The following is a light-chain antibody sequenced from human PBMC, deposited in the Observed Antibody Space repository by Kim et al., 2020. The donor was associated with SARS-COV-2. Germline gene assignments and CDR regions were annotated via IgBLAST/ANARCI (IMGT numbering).Light chain of an antibody. Sequence: LALSPGERATLSCRASQSVSSYLAWYQQKPGQAPRLLIYDASNRATGIPVRFSGSGSATDFTLTISSLEPEDFAVYYCQQRSNFTFGGGTKVDIK. CDR2: DAS. CDR1: QSVSSY. V-gene: IGKV3-11*01. CDR3: QQRSNFT. J-gene: IGKJ4*01.